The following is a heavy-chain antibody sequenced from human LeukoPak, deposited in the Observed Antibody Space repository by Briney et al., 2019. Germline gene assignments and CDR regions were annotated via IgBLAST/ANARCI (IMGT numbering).Heavy chain of an antibody. J-gene: IGHJ3*02. Sequence: GGSLRLSCATSGFTFSSYWMSWVRQAPGKGLEWVANIKQDRSETYYVDSVKGRFTISRDNTKNSLYLQMNSLRAEDTAVYYCAREGYYPGRDDAFDIWGQGTMVTVSS. CDR1: GFTFSSYW. CDR2: IKQDRSET. D-gene: IGHD3-22*01. CDR3: AREGYYPGRDDAFDI. V-gene: IGHV3-7*03.